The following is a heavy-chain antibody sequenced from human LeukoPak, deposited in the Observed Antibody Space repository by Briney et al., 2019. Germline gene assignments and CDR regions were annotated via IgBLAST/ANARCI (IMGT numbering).Heavy chain of an antibody. CDR2: ISGSGGST. D-gene: IGHD1-26*01. J-gene: IGHJ4*02. CDR1: GFTFSSYA. CDR3: AKDLGEVGGPFDY. V-gene: IGHV3-23*01. Sequence: GGSLRLSCAASGFTFSSYAMSWVRQAPGKGLEWVSAISGSGGSTYYADSVKGRFTISRDNSKNMLYLQMNSPRAEDTAVYYCAKDLGEVGGPFDYWGQGTLVTVSS.